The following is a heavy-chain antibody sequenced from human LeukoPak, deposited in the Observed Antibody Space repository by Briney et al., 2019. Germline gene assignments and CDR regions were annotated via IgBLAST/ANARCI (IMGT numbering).Heavy chain of an antibody. D-gene: IGHD3-3*01. Sequence: PSETLSLTCTVSGGSISSYYWSWIRHPPGKGLEWIGYIYYSGSTNYNPSLKSRVTISVDTSKNQFSLKLSSVTAADTAVYYCARPASVEVYFDYWGQGTLVTVSS. CDR1: GGSISSYY. CDR2: IYYSGST. CDR3: ARPASVEVYFDY. J-gene: IGHJ4*02. V-gene: IGHV4-59*08.